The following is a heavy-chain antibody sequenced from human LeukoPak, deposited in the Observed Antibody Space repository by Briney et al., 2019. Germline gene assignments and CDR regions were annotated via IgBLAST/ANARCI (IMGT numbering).Heavy chain of an antibody. CDR1: GFTFSSYA. J-gene: IGHJ4*02. Sequence: GGSLRLSCAASGFTFSSYAMSWVRQAPGKGLEWVSGINWNGGSTGYADSVKGRFIISRDNAKNSLYLQMNSLRAEDTALYYCARDGYSSGWFDYWGQGTLVTVSS. D-gene: IGHD6-19*01. V-gene: IGHV3-20*04. CDR3: ARDGYSSGWFDY. CDR2: INWNGGST.